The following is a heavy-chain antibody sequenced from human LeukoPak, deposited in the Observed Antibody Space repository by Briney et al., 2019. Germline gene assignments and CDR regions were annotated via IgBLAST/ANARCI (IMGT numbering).Heavy chain of an antibody. Sequence: SETLSLTCTVSGGSISSYYWNWIRQPPGKGLEWIGYMYYSGSSNYNPSLKSRVTISVDTSKNQFSLKLNSVTPEDMAVYYCAREAKDQQWWGQGTLVTVSS. V-gene: IGHV4-59*12. CDR3: AREAKDQQW. J-gene: IGHJ4*02. D-gene: IGHD6-19*01. CDR1: GGSISSYY. CDR2: MYYSGSS.